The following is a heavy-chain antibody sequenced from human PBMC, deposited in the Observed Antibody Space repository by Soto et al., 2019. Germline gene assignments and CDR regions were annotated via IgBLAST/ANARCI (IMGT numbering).Heavy chain of an antibody. D-gene: IGHD6-19*01. CDR3: ARDKYSSGNTDYDAFDI. CDR1: GGTFSSYA. CDR2: IIPIFGTA. Sequence: SVKVSCKASGGTFSSYAISWVRQAPGQGLEWMGGIIPIFGTANYAQKFQGRVTITADESTSTAYMELSSLRSEDTAVYYCARDKYSSGNTDYDAFDIWGQGTMVTVSS. V-gene: IGHV1-69*13. J-gene: IGHJ3*02.